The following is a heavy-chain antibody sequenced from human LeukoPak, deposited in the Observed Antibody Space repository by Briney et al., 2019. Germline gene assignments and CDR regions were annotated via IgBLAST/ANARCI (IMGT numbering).Heavy chain of an antibody. Sequence: ASVKVSCKASGYTFTSYDINWVRQATGQGLDWMGWMNPNSGNTGYAQKFQGRVTMTRNTSIRTAYMELSSLRSEDTAVYYCARGPYPYQLLYRGDDWFDPWGQGTLVTVSS. CDR3: ARGPYPYQLLYRGDDWFDP. CDR2: MNPNSGNT. V-gene: IGHV1-8*01. D-gene: IGHD2-2*02. CDR1: GYTFTSYD. J-gene: IGHJ5*02.